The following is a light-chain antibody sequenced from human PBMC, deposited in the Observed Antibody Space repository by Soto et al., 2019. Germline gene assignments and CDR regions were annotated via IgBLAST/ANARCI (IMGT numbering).Light chain of an antibody. Sequence: QSVLTQPASVSGSPGQSITISCTGTSSDVGSYNLVSWYQQHPGKAPKLIIYEGTKRPSGVSNRFSGSKSGNTASLTISGLQAEDEADYYCCSYAGSSTSVFGTGTKVTVL. J-gene: IGLJ1*01. CDR2: EGT. CDR1: SSDVGSYNL. V-gene: IGLV2-23*01. CDR3: CSYAGSSTSV.